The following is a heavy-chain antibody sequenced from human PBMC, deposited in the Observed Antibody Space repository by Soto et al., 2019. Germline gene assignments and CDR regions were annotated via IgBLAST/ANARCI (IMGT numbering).Heavy chain of an antibody. J-gene: IGHJ4*02. D-gene: IGHD5-12*01. CDR1: GFTFNDNP. V-gene: IGHV3-64D*08. CDR2: ISANGGST. Sequence: GGSLRLSCSASGFTFNDNPMYWVRQAPGKGLEYVSLISANGGSTHYADSVNGRFSIFIYNSENTLYLQMSSLRAEDTAVYYCVKGAGWLQDVDYWGQGTLVTVSS. CDR3: VKGAGWLQDVDY.